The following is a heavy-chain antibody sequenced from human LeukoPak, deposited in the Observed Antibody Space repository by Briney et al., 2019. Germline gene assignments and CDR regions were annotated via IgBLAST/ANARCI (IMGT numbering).Heavy chain of an antibody. V-gene: IGHV3-23*01. CDR2: ISGRVGSQ. Sequence: GSSRIRPGPGSGLRLSRSPRRWDRQAPRKGLEWVSAISGRVGSQYDGDSVKGRVTISRDNSKNTLYLQMNSLRAEDTAVYYCAKGGQWLVQYYYYYMDVWGKGTTVTVSS. D-gene: IGHD6-19*01. CDR3: AKGGQWLVQYYYYYMDV. CDR1: GLRLSRSP. J-gene: IGHJ6*03.